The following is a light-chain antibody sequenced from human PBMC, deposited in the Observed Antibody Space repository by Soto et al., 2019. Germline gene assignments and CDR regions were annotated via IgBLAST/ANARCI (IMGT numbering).Light chain of an antibody. Sequence: QSVLTQPASVSGSPGQSITISCTGTSSDVGGYNYVSWYQQHPGKAPKLMIYDVSNRPSGVSNRFCGSKSGNTASLTISGLQAEDEADYYCSSYASSSPYVFGTGTKVTVL. J-gene: IGLJ1*01. V-gene: IGLV2-14*01. CDR2: DVS. CDR3: SSYASSSPYV. CDR1: SSDVGGYNY.